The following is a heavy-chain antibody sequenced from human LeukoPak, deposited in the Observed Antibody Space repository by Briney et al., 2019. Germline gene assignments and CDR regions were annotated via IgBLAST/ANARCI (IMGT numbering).Heavy chain of an antibody. D-gene: IGHD6-19*01. CDR2: IYSGGST. J-gene: IGHJ4*02. Sequence: GGSLRLSCAASGFTINNNYMSWVRQAPGRGLEWVSVIYSGGSTYYADSVKGRFTISRDNSKNTLYLQMNSLTAEDTAVYYCARAVWLDHFDYWGQGTLVTVSS. V-gene: IGHV3-53*01. CDR1: GFTINNNY. CDR3: ARAVWLDHFDY.